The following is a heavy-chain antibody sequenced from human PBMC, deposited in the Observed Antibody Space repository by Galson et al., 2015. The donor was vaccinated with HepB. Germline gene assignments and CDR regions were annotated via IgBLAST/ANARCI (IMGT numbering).Heavy chain of an antibody. Sequence: SLRLSCAASGFTFSSNAMSWVRQAPGKGLEWVSGISGSGGSTYYADSVKGRFTISRDDSKNTVYLQINSLRAEDTAAYYCAKQRSSWTNFEYWGQGTLVTVSS. CDR3: AKQRSSWTNFEY. D-gene: IGHD6-13*01. CDR2: ISGSGGST. J-gene: IGHJ4*02. CDR1: GFTFSSNA. V-gene: IGHV3-23*01.